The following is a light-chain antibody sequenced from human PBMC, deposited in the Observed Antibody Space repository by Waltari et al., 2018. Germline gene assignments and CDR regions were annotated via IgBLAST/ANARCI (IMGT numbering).Light chain of an antibody. V-gene: IGKV1-39*01. CDR1: QTISSY. J-gene: IGKJ5*01. Sequence: DIQTTQSPSSLSASVGDRVTITCRASQTISSYLNWYQQKPGKAPKFLIYAASSLRSGVPSRFSGSRSGTEFTLTISSLQPEDFATYYCQQTFSTQTTFGQGTRLELK. CDR3: QQTFSTQTT. CDR2: AAS.